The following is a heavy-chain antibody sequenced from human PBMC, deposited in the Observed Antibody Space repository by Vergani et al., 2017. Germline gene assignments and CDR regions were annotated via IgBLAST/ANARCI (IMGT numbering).Heavy chain of an antibody. D-gene: IGHD3-10*02. J-gene: IGHJ5*02. CDR2: IIPIFGTA. CDR1: GGTFSSYA. Sequence: QVQLVQSGAEVKKPGSSVKVSCKASGGTFSSYAISWVRQAPGQGLEWMGGIIPIFGTANYAQKFQGRVTITADESTSTAYMELSSLRSEDTAVYYCAGGTLYYYVSTPGWFDPWGQGTLVTVSS. CDR3: AGGTLYYYVSTPGWFDP. V-gene: IGHV1-69*12.